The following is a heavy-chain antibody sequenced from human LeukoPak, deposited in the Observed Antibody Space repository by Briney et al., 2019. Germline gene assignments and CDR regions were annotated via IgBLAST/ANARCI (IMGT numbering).Heavy chain of an antibody. CDR1: GFTFKTYA. J-gene: IGHJ4*02. V-gene: IGHV3-23*01. D-gene: IGHD3-10*01. CDR2: IRSSGDST. CDR3: AKEVRESAWFYFDY. Sequence: GGSLRLSCSASGFTFKTYAMSWVREAPGKGLEWVSGIRSSGDSTYYADSVKGRFTISRDNSRNTLYLQMNSLSAEDTAVYYCAKEVRESAWFYFDYWGQGTLATVSS.